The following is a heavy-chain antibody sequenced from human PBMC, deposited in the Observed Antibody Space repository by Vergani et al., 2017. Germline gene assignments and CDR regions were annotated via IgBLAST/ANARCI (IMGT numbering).Heavy chain of an antibody. CDR2: ISGSGGST. J-gene: IGHJ5*02. CDR3: AKRYCSGGSCYP. Sequence: EVQLLESGGGLVKPGGSLRLSCAASGFTFSSYAMSWVRQATGKGLEWVSAISGSGGSTYYADSVKGRFTISRDNSKNTLYLQMTSLRAADTSVYYCAKRYCSGGSCYPWGQGTLVTVSS. D-gene: IGHD2-15*01. CDR1: GFTFSSYA. V-gene: IGHV3-23*01.